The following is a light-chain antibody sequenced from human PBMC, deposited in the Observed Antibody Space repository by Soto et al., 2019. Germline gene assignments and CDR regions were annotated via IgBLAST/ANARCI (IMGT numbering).Light chain of an antibody. V-gene: IGKV3-11*01. CDR3: EQYNNWPIT. J-gene: IGKJ5*01. CDR1: QSVTNY. CDR2: EAS. Sequence: EVVLTQSPATLSLSPGERATLSCRASQSVTNYLTWYQQKPGQAPRLLIYEASNRATGIPARFSGSGSGTDFTLTIPSLQSEDFAVYYCEQYNNWPITFGQGTRLENK.